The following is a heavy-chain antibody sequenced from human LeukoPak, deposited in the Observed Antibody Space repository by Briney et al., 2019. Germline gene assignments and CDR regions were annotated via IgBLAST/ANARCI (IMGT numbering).Heavy chain of an antibody. J-gene: IGHJ6*02. CDR2: ISSSSSYI. Sequence: PGGSLRLSCAASGFTFSSYGMHWVRQAPGKGLEWVSSISSSSSYIYYADSVKGRFTISRDNAKNSLYLQMNSLRAEDTAVYYCARDVSTGLDGMDVWGQGTTVTVSS. V-gene: IGHV3-21*01. CDR1: GFTFSSYG. CDR3: ARDVSTGLDGMDV. D-gene: IGHD5/OR15-5a*01.